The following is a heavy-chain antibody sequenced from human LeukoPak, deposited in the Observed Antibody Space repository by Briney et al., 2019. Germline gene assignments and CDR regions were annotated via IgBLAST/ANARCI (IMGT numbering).Heavy chain of an antibody. CDR1: GYTFTSYG. CDR2: INFNSGDT. CDR3: ARMWRTGWYYFDY. J-gene: IGHJ4*02. Sequence: ASVKVSCKASGYTFTSYGISWVRQAPGQGLEWMGRINFNSGDTNYAQKFQGRVTMTRDTSITTAYMELSRLRSDDTAVYYCARMWRTGWYYFDYWGQGTLVTVSS. V-gene: IGHV1-2*06. D-gene: IGHD6-19*01.